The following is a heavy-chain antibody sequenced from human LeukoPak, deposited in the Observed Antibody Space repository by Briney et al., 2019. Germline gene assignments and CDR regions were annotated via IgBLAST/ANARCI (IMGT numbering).Heavy chain of an antibody. CDR1: GFTFSSFE. CDR2: IRPSGTAR. D-gene: IGHD6-13*01. J-gene: IGHJ4*02. Sequence: GGSLRLSCGASGFTFSSFEMNWVRLAPGKGLEWVSYIRPSGTARYYADSVRGRFIISRDNAMKSLYLQMNSLRAEDTAVYYCTRDGHSSTWYANFDYWGQGILVTVSS. CDR3: TRDGHSSTWYANFDY. V-gene: IGHV3-48*03.